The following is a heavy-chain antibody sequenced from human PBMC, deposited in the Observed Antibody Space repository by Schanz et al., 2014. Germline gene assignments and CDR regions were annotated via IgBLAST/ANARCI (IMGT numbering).Heavy chain of an antibody. D-gene: IGHD2-15*01. J-gene: IGHJ6*02. V-gene: IGHV3-21*04. CDR2: ISSSSSYI. CDR3: AKGMGYCSGGTCYDYYYYGLDV. CDR1: GFTFSSYS. Sequence: EVQLVESGGGLVKPGGSLRLSCAASGFTFSSYSMNWVRQAPGKGLEWVSSISSSSSYIHYADSVKGRFTISRDNAKNTLYLQMNSLSADDTAVFYCAKGMGYCSGGTCYDYYYYGLDVWGQGTTVTVSS.